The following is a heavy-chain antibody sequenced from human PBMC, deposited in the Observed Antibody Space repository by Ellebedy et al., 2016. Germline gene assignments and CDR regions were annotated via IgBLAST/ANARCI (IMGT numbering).Heavy chain of an antibody. CDR2: ISAGGDFI. V-gene: IGHV3-23*01. CDR1: GFTFSTSA. Sequence: GESLKISXAASGFTFSTSAMNWVRQAPGKGLEWVSAISAGGDFIYYADSVKGRFTISRDNSKNTLYLQMKSLRAEDTALYYCTKWVYYFDYWGQGALVTVSS. CDR3: TKWVYYFDY. J-gene: IGHJ4*02.